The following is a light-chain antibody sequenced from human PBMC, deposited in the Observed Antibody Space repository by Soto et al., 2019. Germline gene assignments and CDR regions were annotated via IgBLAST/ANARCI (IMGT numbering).Light chain of an antibody. V-gene: IGKV1-39*01. CDR1: QDISNY. CDR2: AAS. Sequence: IQLTQSPSSLSASVGDRVTITCRASQDISNYLAWYQQKPGKVPKLLIYAASSLQSGVQSRFSGSGSGTDFTLTIRSLQPEDFATYYCKQSYSTPRTFGQGTKVDI. J-gene: IGKJ1*01. CDR3: KQSYSTPRT.